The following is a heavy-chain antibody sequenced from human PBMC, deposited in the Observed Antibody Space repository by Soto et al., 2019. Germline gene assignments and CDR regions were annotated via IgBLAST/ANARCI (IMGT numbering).Heavy chain of an antibody. V-gene: IGHV3-23*01. J-gene: IGHJ4*02. CDR1: GFTLSRFG. CDR3: TKDQISGGSFGY. Sequence: GGAQRLSGSASGFTLSRFGMSWVRLTQGKGLEWVSAITGSGDATFYADSVKGRFTISRDNAKNSLSLQMNDLRSDDSAVYYCTKDQISGGSFGYWGQGILVTVSS. CDR2: ITGSGDAT. D-gene: IGHD6-19*01.